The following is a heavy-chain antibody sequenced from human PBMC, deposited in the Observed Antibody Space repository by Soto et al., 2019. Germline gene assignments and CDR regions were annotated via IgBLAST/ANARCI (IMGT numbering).Heavy chain of an antibody. CDR3: ARAPGVIAVAEYYFDY. V-gene: IGHV3-13*01. D-gene: IGHD6-19*01. Sequence: SLSLSCAASGFTFSSYDMHWVRQATGKGLEWVSAIGTAGDTYYPGSVKGRFTISRENAKNSLYLQMNSLRAGDTAVYYCARAPGVIAVAEYYFDYWGQGTLVTVSS. CDR2: IGTAGDT. J-gene: IGHJ4*02. CDR1: GFTFSSYD.